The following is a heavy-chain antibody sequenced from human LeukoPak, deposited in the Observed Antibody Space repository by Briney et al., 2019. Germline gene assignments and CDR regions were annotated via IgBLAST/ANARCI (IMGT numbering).Heavy chain of an antibody. J-gene: IGHJ6*03. D-gene: IGHD6-6*01. CDR1: GFTFSSYW. CDR2: IKQDGSEK. V-gene: IGHV3-7*01. CDR3: ARGVSLRQLVPYYYYYMDV. Sequence: SGGSLRLSCAASGFTFSSYWMSWVRQAPGKGLEWVANIKQDGSEKYYVDPVKGRFTISRDNAKNSLYLQMNSLRAEDTAVYYCARGVSLRQLVPYYYYYMDVWGKGTTVTVSS.